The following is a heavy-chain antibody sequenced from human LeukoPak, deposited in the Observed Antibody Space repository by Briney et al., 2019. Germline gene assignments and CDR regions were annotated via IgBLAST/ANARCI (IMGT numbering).Heavy chain of an antibody. V-gene: IGHV3-21*01. D-gene: IGHD4-17*01. CDR3: ANTVTTVY. CDR1: GFTFNNYA. Sequence: GGSLRLSCAASGFTFNNYAMNWVRQAPGKGLEWVSSISSSSSYIYYADSVKGRFTISRDNAKNSLYLQMNSLRAEDTAVYYCANTVTTVYWGQGTLVTVSS. J-gene: IGHJ4*02. CDR2: ISSSSSYI.